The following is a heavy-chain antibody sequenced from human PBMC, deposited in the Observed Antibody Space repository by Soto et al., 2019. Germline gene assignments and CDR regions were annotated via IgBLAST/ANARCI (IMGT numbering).Heavy chain of an antibody. CDR3: AKEWSSGMDV. CDR2: ISGSAGTT. V-gene: IGHV3-23*01. J-gene: IGHJ6*02. Sequence: GSLRLSCSASGFTFSSYSMSWVRQAPGKGLEWVSSISGSAGTTYYADSVKGHLTISRDNSKSTLYLQMNNLRAEDTAVYYCAKEWSSGMDVWGQGTTVTVSS. D-gene: IGHD2-15*01. CDR1: GFTFSSYS.